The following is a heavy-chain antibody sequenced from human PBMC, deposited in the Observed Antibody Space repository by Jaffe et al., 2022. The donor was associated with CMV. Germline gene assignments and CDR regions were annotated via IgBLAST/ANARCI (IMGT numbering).Heavy chain of an antibody. CDR3: ARIRIQLWLETPFDY. CDR1: GGSISSSSYY. V-gene: IGHV4-39*01. D-gene: IGHD5-18*01. J-gene: IGHJ4*02. CDR2: IYYSGST. Sequence: QLQLQESGPGLVKPSETLSLTCTVSGGSISSSSYYWGWIRQPPGKGLEWIGSIYYSGSTYYNPSLKSRVTISVDTSKNQFSLKLSSVTAADTAVYYCARIRIQLWLETPFDYWGQGTLVTVSS.